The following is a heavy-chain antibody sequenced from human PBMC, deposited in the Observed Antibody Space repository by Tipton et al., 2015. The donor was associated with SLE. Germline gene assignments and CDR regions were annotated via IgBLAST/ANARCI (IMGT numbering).Heavy chain of an antibody. Sequence: QLVQSGAEVKKPGESLKISCKGSGYSFTSYWIGWVRQMPGKGLEWMGIIYPGDSDTSYSPSFQGQVTISADKSISTAYLQWSSLKASDTSMYYCARQGADIVATPYCDYWGQGTLVAVSS. V-gene: IGHV5-51*01. CDR2: IYPGDSDT. J-gene: IGHJ4*02. CDR3: ARQGADIVATPYCDY. CDR1: GYSFTSYW. D-gene: IGHD5-12*01.